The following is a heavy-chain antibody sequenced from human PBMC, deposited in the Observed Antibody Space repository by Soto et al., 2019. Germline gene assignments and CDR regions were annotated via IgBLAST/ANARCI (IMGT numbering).Heavy chain of an antibody. CDR2: INAGNGNT. CDR3: ARDLVPYGDYDAFDI. J-gene: IGHJ3*02. D-gene: IGHD4-17*01. CDR1: GYTFTSYA. V-gene: IGHV1-3*01. Sequence: ASVKVSCKASGYTFTSYAMHWVRQAPGQRLEWMGWINAGNGNTKYSQKFQGRVTITRDTSASTAYMELSSLRSEDTAVYYCARDLVPYGDYDAFDIWGQGTMVTVS.